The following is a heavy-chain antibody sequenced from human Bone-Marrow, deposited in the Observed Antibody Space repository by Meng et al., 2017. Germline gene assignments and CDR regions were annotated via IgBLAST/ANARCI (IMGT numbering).Heavy chain of an antibody. Sequence: QITLKESGPTLVKPTQTLTLTCTFSGFSLSTSGVSVGWIRQSPGKALEYLALIYWDDDTRYSPSLNSRLTITKGTSKNQVVLTMTNMDPVDTATYYCAELDFWNGRGAIDYWGQGTLVTVSS. J-gene: IGHJ4*02. V-gene: IGHV2-5*02. D-gene: IGHD3/OR15-3a*01. CDR1: GFSLSTSGVS. CDR3: AELDFWNGRGAIDY. CDR2: IYWDDDT.